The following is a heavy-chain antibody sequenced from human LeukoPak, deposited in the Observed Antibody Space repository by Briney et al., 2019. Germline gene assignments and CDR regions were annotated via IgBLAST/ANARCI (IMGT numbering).Heavy chain of an antibody. J-gene: IGHJ6*03. Sequence: GSSVKVSCMASGDTFSSYAISWVRQAPGQGLEWMGRIIPSFGTANYAQKFQGRVTITADKSTSTAYMELSSLRSEDTAVYYCARDVESIAAVGTGYMDVWGKGTTVTVSS. CDR2: IIPSFGTA. CDR1: GDTFSSYA. D-gene: IGHD6-13*01. CDR3: ARDVESIAAVGTGYMDV. V-gene: IGHV1-69*06.